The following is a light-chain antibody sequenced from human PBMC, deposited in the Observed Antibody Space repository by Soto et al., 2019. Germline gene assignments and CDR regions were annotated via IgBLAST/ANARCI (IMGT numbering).Light chain of an antibody. CDR1: QSSSSY. CDR3: QQSYSTLYT. CDR2: AAS. Sequence: DIQMSQSPFSLSASVGDRVTITCRASQSSSSYLNWYQQKPGKAPKLLIYAASSLQSGVPSRFSGSGSGTDFTLTISSLQPEDFATYYGQQSYSTLYTFGQGTKLEIK. J-gene: IGKJ2*01. V-gene: IGKV1-39*01.